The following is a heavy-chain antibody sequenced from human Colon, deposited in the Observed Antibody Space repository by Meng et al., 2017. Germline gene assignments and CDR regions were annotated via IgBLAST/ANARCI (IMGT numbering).Heavy chain of an antibody. J-gene: IGHJ5*02. CDR3: ARRNSNNWFDP. Sequence: QGPLRDPGPGPVKPSGALSRTCPVSGASISGDNWWSWVRQTPGKGLEWLGEIFHSGTSNYNPSLKSRVTISVDKSKNQFSLRLSSVTAADTAVYYCARRNSNNWFDPWGQGILVTVSS. CDR2: IFHSGTS. V-gene: IGHV4-4*02. D-gene: IGHD2/OR15-2a*01. CDR1: GASISGDNW.